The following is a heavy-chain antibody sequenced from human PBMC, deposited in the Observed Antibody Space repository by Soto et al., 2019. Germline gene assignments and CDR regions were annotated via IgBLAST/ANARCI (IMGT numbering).Heavy chain of an antibody. D-gene: IGHD3-3*01. V-gene: IGHV1-18*01. CDR1: GYTFTSYG. CDR2: ISAYNGNT. J-gene: IGHJ6*02. CDR3: ARGWVTIFGVVNSYGMDV. Sequence: ASVKVSCKASGYTFTSYGISWVRQAPGQGLEWMGWISAYNGNTNYAQKLQGRVTMTTDTSTSTAYMELRSLRSDDTAVYYCARGWVTIFGVVNSYGMDVWGQGTTVTVSS.